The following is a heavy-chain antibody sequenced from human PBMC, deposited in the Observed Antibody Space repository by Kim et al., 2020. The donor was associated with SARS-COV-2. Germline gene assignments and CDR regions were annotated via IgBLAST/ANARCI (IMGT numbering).Heavy chain of an antibody. Sequence: GGSLRLSCAASGFTFSNYAMTWVRQAPGKGLESVSFITGSSGYTYYADSAKCRFTISKDNSKNTLFLQIDRLRVEDTAVYYCAKTFESGKDYLHYWGQGPVVTDSS. CDR3: AKTFESGKDYLHY. J-gene: IGHJ4*02. V-gene: IGHV3-23*01. CDR1: GFTFSNYA. CDR2: ITGSSGYT. D-gene: IGHD1-26*01.